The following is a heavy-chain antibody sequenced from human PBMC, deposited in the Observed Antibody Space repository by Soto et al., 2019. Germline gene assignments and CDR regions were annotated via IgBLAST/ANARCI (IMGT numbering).Heavy chain of an antibody. CDR3: AGLTEPSSYYCDP. V-gene: IGHV5-51*01. CDR2: IYPSDSQT. J-gene: IGHJ5*02. CDR1: GIKC. Sequence: PVESVTICCRCSGIKCIAWFRQGPGKGLEWLGVIYPSDSQTRYSPSFQGQVTISVDKSISNAYLQWGSLKASDTANYYCAGLTEPSSYYCDPWGQGTLVTVSS. D-gene: IGHD1-26*01.